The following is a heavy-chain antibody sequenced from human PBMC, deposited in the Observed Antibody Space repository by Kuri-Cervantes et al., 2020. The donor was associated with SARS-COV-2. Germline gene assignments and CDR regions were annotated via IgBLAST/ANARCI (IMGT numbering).Heavy chain of an antibody. CDR1: GYTFTGYY. Sequence: ASVKVSCKAPGYTFTGYYMHWVRQAPGQGLEWMGWINPNSGGTNYAQKFQGRVTMTRDTSISTAYMELSRLRSDDTAVYYCARALLRSLTNDAFDIWGQGTMVTVSS. J-gene: IGHJ3*02. CDR3: ARALLRSLTNDAFDI. V-gene: IGHV1-2*02. CDR2: INPNSGGT.